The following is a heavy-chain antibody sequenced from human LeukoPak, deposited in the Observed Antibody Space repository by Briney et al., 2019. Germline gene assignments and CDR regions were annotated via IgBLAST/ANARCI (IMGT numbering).Heavy chain of an antibody. D-gene: IGHD3-22*01. CDR2: INPNSGGT. Sequence: GASVKVSCKASGYTFTGYYMQRVRQAPGQGLEWMGWINPNSGGTNYAQKFQGRVTMTRDTSISTAYMELSSLRSEDTAVYYCAKKSYYYDSSGYYSNWYFDLWGRGTLVTVSS. CDR3: AKKSYYYDSSGYYSNWYFDL. CDR1: GYTFTGYY. J-gene: IGHJ2*01. V-gene: IGHV1-2*02.